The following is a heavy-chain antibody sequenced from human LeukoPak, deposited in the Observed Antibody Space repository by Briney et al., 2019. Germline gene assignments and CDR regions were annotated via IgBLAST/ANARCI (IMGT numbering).Heavy chain of an antibody. CDR3: TSRTIVVVTAIPYYFDH. CDR2: INYSGSN. D-gene: IGHD2-21*02. CDR1: GGSFSGYY. J-gene: IGHJ4*02. V-gene: IGHV4-34*01. Sequence: SESLSLTCVVYGGSFSGYYWSWIRQPPGKGLDGIGVINYSGSNNYNPSLKSRVTISVDTSKNQFSLMLSSVTAADTAVYYWTSRTIVVVTAIPYYFDHWGQGTLVTVSS.